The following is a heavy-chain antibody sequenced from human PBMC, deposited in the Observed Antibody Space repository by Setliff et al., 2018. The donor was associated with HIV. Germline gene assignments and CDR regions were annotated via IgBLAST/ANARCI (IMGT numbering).Heavy chain of an antibody. J-gene: IGHJ6*03. D-gene: IGHD3-22*01. Sequence: PSETLSLTCTVSGGSISSGGYFWSWIRQRPGKGLEWIGYIYYSGSTFYNPSLKSRVSISVDTAKNQFSLKLTSVTAADTAVYYCARAEDYYDDSVKPGECNSYCMAFWGKGTTVTVSS. CDR3: ARAEDYYDDSVKPGECNSYCMAF. CDR1: GGSISSGGYF. V-gene: IGHV4-31*03. CDR2: IYYSGST.